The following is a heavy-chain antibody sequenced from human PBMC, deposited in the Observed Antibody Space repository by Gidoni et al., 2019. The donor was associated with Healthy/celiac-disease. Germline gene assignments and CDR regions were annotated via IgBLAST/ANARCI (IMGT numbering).Heavy chain of an antibody. CDR3: ASGLRRDWFDP. CDR1: GGSISSYY. V-gene: IGHV4-59*01. Sequence: QVQLQESGPGLVKPSETLSLTCTVSGGSISSYYWSWIRQPPGKGLEWIGYIYYSGSTNYNPSLKSRVTISVDTSKNQFSLKLSSVTAADTAVYYCASGLRRDWFDPWGQGTLVTVSS. J-gene: IGHJ5*02. D-gene: IGHD5-12*01. CDR2: IYYSGST.